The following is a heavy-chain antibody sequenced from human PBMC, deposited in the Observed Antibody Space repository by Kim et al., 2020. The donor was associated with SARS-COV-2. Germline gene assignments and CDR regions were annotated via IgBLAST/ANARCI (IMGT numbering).Heavy chain of an antibody. CDR3: ARSSSNGATAFDF. J-gene: IGHJ3*01. Sequence: SETLSLTCSVSGDSIRFYYWNWIRQPAGKGLEWIGRVFTTGSTSSDPSLESRVSISVDTSNNQFSLTFSSVTAADTAIYYCARSSSNGATAFDFGGQGKMVTVS. CDR1: GDSIRFYY. V-gene: IGHV4-4*07. D-gene: IGHD6-25*01. CDR2: VFTTGST.